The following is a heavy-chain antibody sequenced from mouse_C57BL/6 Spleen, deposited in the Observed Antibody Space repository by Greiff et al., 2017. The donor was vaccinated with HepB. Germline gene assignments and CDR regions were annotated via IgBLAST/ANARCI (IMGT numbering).Heavy chain of an antibody. D-gene: IGHD2-1*01. V-gene: IGHV1-72*01. CDR3: ARGWVYCNPSRAMDY. CDR2: IDPNSGGT. J-gene: IGHJ4*01. Sequence: QVQLQQPGAELVKPGASVKLSCKASGYTFTSYWMHWVKQRPGRGLEWIGRIDPNSGGTKYNEKFKSKATLTVDKPSSTAYMQLSSLTSEDSAVYYCARGWVYCNPSRAMDYWGQGTSVTVSS. CDR1: GYTFTSYW.